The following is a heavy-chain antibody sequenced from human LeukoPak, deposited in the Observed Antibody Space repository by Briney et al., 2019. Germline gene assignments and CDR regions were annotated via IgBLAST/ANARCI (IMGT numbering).Heavy chain of an antibody. Sequence: GGSLRLSCAASGLTFSSYAMSWVRQPPGGGLEWVSAIIGSGAGTYYADSLKGRFTISRDNSKNTLYLQMNSLRAEDTAVYYCAKADAAAVRVYDFWGQGTLVTVST. CDR2: IIGSGAGT. J-gene: IGHJ4*02. CDR3: AKADAAAVRVYDF. CDR1: GLTFSSYA. V-gene: IGHV3-23*01. D-gene: IGHD6-25*01.